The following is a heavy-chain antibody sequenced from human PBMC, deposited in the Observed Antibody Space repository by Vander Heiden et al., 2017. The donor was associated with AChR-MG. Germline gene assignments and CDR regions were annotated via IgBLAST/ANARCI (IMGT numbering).Heavy chain of an antibody. CDR2: IKQDGSEK. V-gene: IGHV3-7*01. Sequence: EVQLVESGGGLVQPGGSLRLSCAASGFTFSSYWMSWVRQAPGKGLEWVANIKQDGSEKYYVDSVKGRFTISRDNAKNSLYLQMNSLRAEDTAVYYCARDVPYDFWSGPYWYFDLWGRGTLVTVSS. CDR3: ARDVPYDFWSGPYWYFDL. CDR1: GFTFSSYW. J-gene: IGHJ2*01. D-gene: IGHD3-3*01.